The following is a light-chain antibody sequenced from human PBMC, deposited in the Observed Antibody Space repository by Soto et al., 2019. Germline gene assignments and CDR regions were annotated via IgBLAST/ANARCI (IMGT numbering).Light chain of an antibody. Sequence: IVMTQSPDSLALSLGARVTINCKSSQSVLYSNNKDYLACYQQRPGQPPKLLIYWASTRESGVPDRFSCSGSGTDFTLTISSLQAEDVAVYYCQQYYNIPHTFGHGTKLEIK. CDR3: QQYYNIPHT. V-gene: IGKV4-1*01. CDR2: WAS. J-gene: IGKJ2*01. CDR1: QSVLYSNNKDY.